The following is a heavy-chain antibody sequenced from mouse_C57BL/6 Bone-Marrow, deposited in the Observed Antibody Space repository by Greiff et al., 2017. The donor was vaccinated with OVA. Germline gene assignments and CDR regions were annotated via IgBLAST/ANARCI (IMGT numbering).Heavy chain of an antibody. J-gene: IGHJ2*01. CDR3: ARTCSIKGY. D-gene: IGHD1-1*01. CDR2: INSDGGST. Sequence: EVHLVESGGGLVQPGESLKLSCESTEYAFTYYDMSWVRQTPEKRLEWVAAINSDGGSTYYPDTMERRCIISRDNTKKTLYLQVSSLRSEDTAVYYCARTCSIKGYWGQGTTLTVSS. V-gene: IGHV5-2*01. CDR1: EYAFTYYD.